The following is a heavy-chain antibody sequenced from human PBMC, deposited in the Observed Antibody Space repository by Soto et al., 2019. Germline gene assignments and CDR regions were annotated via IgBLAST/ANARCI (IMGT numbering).Heavy chain of an antibody. Sequence: ASVKVSCKASGYTFTSYYIHWVRQAPGQGLEWVGLINPSGGSTTYAQKFQGRVTMTRDTSTSTVYMELNSLRSEDTAVYYCARPNDAAAPPTYWGQGTLVTVSP. CDR3: ARPNDAAAPPTY. V-gene: IGHV1-46*01. CDR2: INPSGGST. D-gene: IGHD6-25*01. CDR1: GYTFTSYY. J-gene: IGHJ4*02.